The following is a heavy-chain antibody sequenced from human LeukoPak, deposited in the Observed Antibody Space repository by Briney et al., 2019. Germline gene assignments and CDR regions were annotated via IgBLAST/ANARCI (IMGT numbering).Heavy chain of an antibody. CDR1: GYTFTSYY. J-gene: IGHJ6*04. CDR2: INPSGGST. D-gene: IGHD2-2*01. CDR3: ARGWSGIVVVPAARGLMDV. V-gene: IGHV1-46*01. Sequence: ASVKVSCKASGYTFTSYYMHWVRQAPGQGLEWMGIINPSGGSTSYAQKFQGRVTMTRDTSMSTVYMELSSLRSEDTAVYYCARGWSGIVVVPAARGLMDVWGKGTTVTVSS.